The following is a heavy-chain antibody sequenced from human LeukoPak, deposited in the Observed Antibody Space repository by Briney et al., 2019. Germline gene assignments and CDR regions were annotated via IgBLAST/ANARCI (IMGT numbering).Heavy chain of an antibody. CDR3: AKGAGDFWSGYCDS. CDR2: ISYDGSNK. Sequence: GGSLRLSCAASGFTFSSYAMHWVRQAPGKGLEWVAVISYDGSNKYYADSVKGRFTISRDNSKNTLYLQMNSLRAEDTAVYYCAKGAGDFWSGYCDSWGQGTLVTVSS. V-gene: IGHV3-30-3*01. D-gene: IGHD3-3*01. CDR1: GFTFSSYA. J-gene: IGHJ4*02.